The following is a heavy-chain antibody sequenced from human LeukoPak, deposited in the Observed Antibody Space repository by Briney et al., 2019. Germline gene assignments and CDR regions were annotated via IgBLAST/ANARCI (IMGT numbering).Heavy chain of an antibody. J-gene: IGHJ4*02. Sequence: SETLSLTCTVSGGSVSSGSYYWSWIRQPAGKGLEWVGRIFASGSTNYNPSLRSRVTMSVDTSKNQFSLKLRSVTDADTAVYYCVRGIVGTTRHFDFWGQGTLVTVSS. CDR2: IFASGST. V-gene: IGHV4-61*02. CDR1: GGSVSSGSYY. D-gene: IGHD1-26*01. CDR3: VRGIVGTTRHFDF.